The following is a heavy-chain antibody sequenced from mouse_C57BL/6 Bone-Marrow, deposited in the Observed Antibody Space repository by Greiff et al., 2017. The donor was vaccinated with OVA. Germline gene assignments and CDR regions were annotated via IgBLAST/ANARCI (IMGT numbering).Heavy chain of an antibody. V-gene: IGHV1-64*01. CDR2: IHPNSGST. CDR3: AIVTTVAKYYYAMDY. CDR1: GYTFTSYW. D-gene: IGHD1-1*01. J-gene: IGHJ4*01. Sequence: QVQLQQPGAELVKPGASVKLSCKASGYTFTSYWMHWVKQRPGQGLEWIGMIHPNSGSTNYNEKFKSKATLTVDKSSSTAYMQLSSLTSEDSAVYYCAIVTTVAKYYYAMDYWGQGTSVTVSS.